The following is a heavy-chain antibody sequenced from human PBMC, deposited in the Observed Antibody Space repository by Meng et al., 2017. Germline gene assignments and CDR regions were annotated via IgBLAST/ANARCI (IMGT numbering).Heavy chain of an antibody. Sequence: HVAVAPSVDEGKKPGALVNVSCKASGYTFTGYYMHWVRQAPGQGLEWMGRINPNSGDTNYAQKFQGRVTMTRDTSISTAYMELSRLRSDDTAVYYCASELNTYGSGSYAYWGQGTLVTVSS. CDR3: ASELNTYGSGSYAY. J-gene: IGHJ4*02. CDR1: GYTFTGYY. CDR2: INPNSGDT. D-gene: IGHD3-10*01. V-gene: IGHV1-2*06.